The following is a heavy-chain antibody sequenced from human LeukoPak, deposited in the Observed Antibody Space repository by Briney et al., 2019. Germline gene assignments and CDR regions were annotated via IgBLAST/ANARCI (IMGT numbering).Heavy chain of an antibody. J-gene: IGHJ4*02. V-gene: IGHV3-30-3*01. D-gene: IGHD3-3*01. CDR2: ISYDGRNK. Sequence: PGGSLRLSCAASGFTFSSYAIHWVRRSPGEGLEWVAVISYDGRNKYYADSVKGRFTISRDNSKNTLFLQVNSLRAEDTAVYYCARTTGDFWSGYYDYWGQGTLVTVSS. CDR1: GFTFSSYA. CDR3: ARTTGDFWSGYYDY.